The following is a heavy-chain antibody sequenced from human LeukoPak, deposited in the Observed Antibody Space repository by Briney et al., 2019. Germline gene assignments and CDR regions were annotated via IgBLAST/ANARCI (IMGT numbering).Heavy chain of an antibody. CDR2: ITPTGDRT. Sequence: GGSLRLSCEACGYTFSSYGMSWVRQAPGKGLEWVSFITPTGDRTYYADSVRGRFTISRDNSKNTLNLQMNSLRVDDTAVYYCAKPRSAWYDFDYWGQGTLVTVSS. D-gene: IGHD6-19*01. CDR1: GYTFSSYG. V-gene: IGHV3-23*01. J-gene: IGHJ4*02. CDR3: AKPRSAWYDFDY.